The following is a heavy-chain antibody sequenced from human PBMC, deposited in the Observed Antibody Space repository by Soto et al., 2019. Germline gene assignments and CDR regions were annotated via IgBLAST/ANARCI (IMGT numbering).Heavy chain of an antibody. CDR3: ARVPGP. J-gene: IGHJ5*02. CDR1: GDSISSSDYY. Sequence: PSETLSLTCTVSGDSISSSDYYWSWIRQPPGRGLEWIGFIYYAGSTKYNPSLNSRVTISVDRSKNQFSLKLSSVTAADTAVYYCARVPGPWGQGTLVTVSS. D-gene: IGHD3-10*01. CDR2: IYYAGST. V-gene: IGHV4-61*05.